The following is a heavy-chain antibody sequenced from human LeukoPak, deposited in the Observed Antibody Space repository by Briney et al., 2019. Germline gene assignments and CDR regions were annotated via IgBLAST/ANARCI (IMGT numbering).Heavy chain of an antibody. Sequence: ASVKVSCKASGYTFTSYGISWVRQAPGQGLEWMGWINAYNGNTNYAQKLQGRVTMTTDTSTSTAYMELRSLRSDDTAVYYCARAPGRGIRFWFDPWGQGTLVTVSS. CDR1: GYTFTSYG. V-gene: IGHV1-18*01. CDR2: INAYNGNT. J-gene: IGHJ5*02. D-gene: IGHD1-26*01. CDR3: ARAPGRGIRFWFDP.